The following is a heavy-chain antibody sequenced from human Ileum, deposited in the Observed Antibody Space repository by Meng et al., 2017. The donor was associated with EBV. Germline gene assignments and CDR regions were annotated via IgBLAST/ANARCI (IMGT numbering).Heavy chain of an antibody. J-gene: IGHJ5*02. CDR3: ARPMAAAGWFDP. CDR1: CGPINSGSYY. Sequence: LLLEQGQGLLMHPATLPPPSTVSCGPINSGSYYSGWCRQPPGKGLELVGSIYYSGRTYYTPSLKSRVTISVDTSKNYFSQKLSSVAAADTAVYFCARPMAAAGWFDPWGQGTLVTVSS. CDR2: IYYSGRT. V-gene: IGHV4-39*02. D-gene: IGHD6-13*01.